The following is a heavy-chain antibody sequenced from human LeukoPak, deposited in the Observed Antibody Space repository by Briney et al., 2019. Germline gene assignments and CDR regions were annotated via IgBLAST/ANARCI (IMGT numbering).Heavy chain of an antibody. Sequence: PSETLSLTCTVSGGSISSYYWSWIRQPPGKGLKWIGYIYYSGSTNYNPSLKSRVTISVDTSKNQFSLKLSSVTAADTAVYYCARDRGYSYGYDYWGQGTLVTVSS. CDR2: IYYSGST. D-gene: IGHD5-18*01. J-gene: IGHJ4*02. V-gene: IGHV4-59*01. CDR3: ARDRGYSYGYDY. CDR1: GGSISSYY.